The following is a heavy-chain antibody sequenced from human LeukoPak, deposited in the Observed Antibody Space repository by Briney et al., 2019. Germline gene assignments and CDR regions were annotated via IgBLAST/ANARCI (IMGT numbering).Heavy chain of an antibody. CDR3: ARALGYCSSTSCYSDY. CDR2: IYSGGST. CDR1: GFTVSSNY. J-gene: IGHJ4*02. V-gene: IGHV3-66*02. Sequence: GGSLRLSCAASGFTVSSNYMSWVRQAPGKGLEWVSVIYSGGSTYYADSVKGRFTISRDNSKNTLYLQMSSLRAEDTAAYYCARALGYCSSTSCYSDYWGQGTLVTVSS. D-gene: IGHD2-2*02.